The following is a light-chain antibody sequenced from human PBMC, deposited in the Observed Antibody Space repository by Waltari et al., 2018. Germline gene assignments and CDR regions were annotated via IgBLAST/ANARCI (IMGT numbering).Light chain of an antibody. V-gene: IGLV1-44*01. CDR2: SDD. CDR3: ATWDNSLEGWL. CDR1: SNT. Sequence: QSVLTQPPSASGTPGQSLIIACSSTSNTVNWFQPVPGAAPQLFIFSDDQGPSGGPARFPGPRSGTSASLAISGLHSEDEADYYCATWDNSLEGWLFGGGTKVTV. J-gene: IGLJ2*01.